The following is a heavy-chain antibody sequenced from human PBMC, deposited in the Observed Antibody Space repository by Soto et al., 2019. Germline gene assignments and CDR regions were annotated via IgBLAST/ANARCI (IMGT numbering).Heavy chain of an antibody. D-gene: IGHD2-8*02. CDR1: GGSFSGYY. V-gene: IGHV4-34*01. Sequence: SETLSLTCAVYGGSFSGYYWTWIRQPPGTGLEWIGEINHSGSTNYNPSLKSRVTISVDTSKNQFSLKLTSVTAADTAVYYCARDKITGLFDYWGQGALVT. CDR2: INHSGST. J-gene: IGHJ4*02. CDR3: ARDKITGLFDY.